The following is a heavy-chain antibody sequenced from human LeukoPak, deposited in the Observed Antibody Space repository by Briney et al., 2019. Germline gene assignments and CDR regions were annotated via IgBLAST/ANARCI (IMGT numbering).Heavy chain of an antibody. V-gene: IGHV3-7*02. CDR1: GFTFSNYW. J-gene: IGHJ4*02. CDR2: IKQDGSES. CDR3: ARGYRPNWGSTVGDY. D-gene: IGHD7-27*01. Sequence: PGGSLRLSCAASGFTFSNYWMSWVRQAPGKGLEWVANIKQDGSESNYVGSVKGRFTISRDNAKNTLYLQMNSLRAEDTAVYYCARGYRPNWGSTVGDYWGQGTLVTVSS.